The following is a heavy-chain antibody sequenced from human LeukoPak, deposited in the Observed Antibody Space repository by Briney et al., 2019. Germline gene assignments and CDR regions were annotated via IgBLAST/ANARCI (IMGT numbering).Heavy chain of an antibody. J-gene: IGHJ4*02. CDR2: ISSSSSYI. CDR3: ARVSIVVITTGPFDY. D-gene: IGHD3-22*01. CDR1: GFTFSSYA. V-gene: IGHV3-21*01. Sequence: PGGSLRLSCAASGFTFSSYAMSWVRQAPGKGLEWVSSISSSSSYIYYADSVKGRFTISRDNAKNSLYLQMNSLRAEDTAVYYCARVSIVVITTGPFDYWGQGTLVTVSS.